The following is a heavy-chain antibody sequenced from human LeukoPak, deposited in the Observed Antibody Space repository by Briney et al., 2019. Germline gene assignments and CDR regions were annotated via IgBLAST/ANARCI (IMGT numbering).Heavy chain of an antibody. CDR2: ISGNGGNT. Sequence: PGGSLRLSCAASAFTFSNYAMSWVRQAPGKGLEWASGISGNGGNTYYADSVKGRFTISRDNSKNTLYLQMNSLRAEDTAVYYCARAKAGATRYFDYWGQGTLVTVSS. V-gene: IGHV3-23*01. D-gene: IGHD1-26*01. CDR3: ARAKAGATRYFDY. CDR1: AFTFSNYA. J-gene: IGHJ4*02.